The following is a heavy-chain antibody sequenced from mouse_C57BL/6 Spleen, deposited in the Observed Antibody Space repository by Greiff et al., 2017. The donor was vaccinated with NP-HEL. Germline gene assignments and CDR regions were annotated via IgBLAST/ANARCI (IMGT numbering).Heavy chain of an antibody. CDR2: IDPSDSYT. CDR1: GYTFTSYW. D-gene: IGHD3-2*02. Sequence: QVQLQQPGAELVMPGASVKLSCKASGYTFTSYWMHWVKQRPGQGLEWIGEIDPSDSYTNYNQKFKGKSTLTVDKSSSTAYMQLSSLTSEDSAVYYCASGRSSGYMAWFAYWGQGTLVTVSA. CDR3: ASGRSSGYMAWFAY. V-gene: IGHV1-69*01. J-gene: IGHJ3*01.